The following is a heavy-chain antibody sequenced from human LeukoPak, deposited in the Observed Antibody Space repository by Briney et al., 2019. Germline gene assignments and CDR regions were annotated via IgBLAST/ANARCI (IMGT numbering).Heavy chain of an antibody. Sequence: GGSLRLSCAGSGFTFSHYWMNWVRQAPGKGLEWVANIKQEGSEKYYVDSVKGRFTISRDNAKNSLYLQMNNLRAEDTAVYYCARVLGSCGGGTCNSFNWYFDRWGRGTLVTVSS. D-gene: IGHD2-15*01. CDR3: ARVLGSCGGGTCNSFNWYFDR. V-gene: IGHV3-7*02. CDR1: GFTFSHYW. J-gene: IGHJ2*01. CDR2: IKQEGSEK.